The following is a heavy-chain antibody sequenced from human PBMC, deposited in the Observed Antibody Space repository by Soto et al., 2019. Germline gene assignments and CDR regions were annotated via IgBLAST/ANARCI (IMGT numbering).Heavy chain of an antibody. CDR2: IYYSGST. V-gene: IGHV4-31*03. D-gene: IGHD2-15*01. CDR3: ASNLLGYCSGGTCAKYI. Sequence: SETLSLTCTVSGGSISSGGYYWSWIRQHPGKGLEWIGYIYYSGSTYYNPSLKSRVTISVDTSKNQFSLKLSSVTAADTAVYYCASNLLGYCSGGTCAKYIWGQGTLLTVSS. J-gene: IGHJ4*02. CDR1: GGSISSGGYY.